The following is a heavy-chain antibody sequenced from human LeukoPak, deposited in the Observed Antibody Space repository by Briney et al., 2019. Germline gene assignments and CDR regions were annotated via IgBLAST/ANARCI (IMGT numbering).Heavy chain of an antibody. CDR1: GFTFSSYE. V-gene: IGHV3-48*03. D-gene: IGHD1-1*01. CDR3: ARGGWVQLERQGAAFDI. CDR2: ISSSGGTI. Sequence: PGGSLRLSCAASGFTFSSYEMNWVRQAPGKGLEWVSYISSSGGTIYYADSVKGRFTISRDNAKNSLYLQMNSLRAEDTAVYYCARGGWVQLERQGAAFDIWGQGTMVTVSS. J-gene: IGHJ3*02.